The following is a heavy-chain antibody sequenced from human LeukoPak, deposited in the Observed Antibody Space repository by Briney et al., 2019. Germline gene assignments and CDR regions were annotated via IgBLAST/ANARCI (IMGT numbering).Heavy chain of an antibody. CDR2: IYHSGST. CDR1: GYSISSGYY. J-gene: IGHJ4*02. CDR3: ASSRLRWYAQFDY. Sequence: PSETLSLTCTVSGYSISSGYYWGWIRQPPGKGLEWIGSIYHSGSTNYNPSLKSRVTISVDTSKNQFSLKLSSVTAADTAVYYCASSRLRWYAQFDYWGQGTLVTVSS. D-gene: IGHD4-23*01. V-gene: IGHV4-38-2*02.